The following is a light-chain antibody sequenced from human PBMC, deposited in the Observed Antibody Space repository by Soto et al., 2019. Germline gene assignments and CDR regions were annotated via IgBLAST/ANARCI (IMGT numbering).Light chain of an antibody. CDR2: EVS. J-gene: IGLJ1*01. V-gene: IGLV2-8*01. CDR3: SSYAGSNNFV. Sequence: QSVLTQPPSASGSPGQSVTISCTGTSSDVGSYNYVSWFQQYPGKAPKLIIYEVSKRPSGVPGRFSGSKSGNTASLTVSGLQAEDEADYYCSSYAGSNNFVFGTGTKLTVL. CDR1: SSDVGSYNY.